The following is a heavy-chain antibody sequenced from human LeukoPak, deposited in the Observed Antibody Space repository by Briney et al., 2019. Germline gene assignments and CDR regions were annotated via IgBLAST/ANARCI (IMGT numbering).Heavy chain of an antibody. J-gene: IGHJ6*02. CDR2: IYYSGST. CDR1: GGSISSYY. CDR3: ARAQGSGYPLYYYYYGMDV. Sequence: PSETLSLTCTVSGGSISSYYWSWIRQPPGKGLEWIGYIYYSGSTNYNPSLKSRVTISVDTSKNQFSLKLSSVTAADTAVYYCARAQGSGYPLYYYYYGMDVWGQGTTVTVSS. D-gene: IGHD3-22*01. V-gene: IGHV4-59*01.